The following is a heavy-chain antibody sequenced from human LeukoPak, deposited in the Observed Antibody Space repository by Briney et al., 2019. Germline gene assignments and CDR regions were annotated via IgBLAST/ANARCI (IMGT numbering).Heavy chain of an antibody. CDR3: AKDSGEYCSGGSCYVFDY. CDR2: IAYDGSNI. Sequence: PGGSLRLSCAASGFTFSTYGTHWVRQAPGKGLEWVAVIAYDGSNIHYADSVKGRFTISRDNSKKTLYLQMNSLRAEDTAVYYCAKDSGEYCSGGSCYVFDYWGQGTLVTVSS. CDR1: GFTFSTYG. J-gene: IGHJ4*02. V-gene: IGHV3-30*18. D-gene: IGHD2-15*01.